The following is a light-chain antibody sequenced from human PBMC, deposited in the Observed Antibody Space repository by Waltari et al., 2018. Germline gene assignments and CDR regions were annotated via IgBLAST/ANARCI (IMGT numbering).Light chain of an antibody. V-gene: IGLV1-47*01. CDR3: ASWDGSLGGVI. CDR2: RNN. Sequence: QSVLSQPPSPSGTPGQRVTIPCSGTKYNTGNNYVYWYHQLPGTAPKLLIYRNNQRPSWVPDRFSGSKSGTSASLAISGLRSEDEAHYYCASWDGSLGGVIFGGGTKLTVL. J-gene: IGLJ2*01. CDR1: KYNTGNNY.